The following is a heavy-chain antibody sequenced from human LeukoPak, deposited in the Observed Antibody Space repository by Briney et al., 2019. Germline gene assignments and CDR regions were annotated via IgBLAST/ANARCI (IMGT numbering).Heavy chain of an antibody. CDR1: GGSISNYY. V-gene: IGHV4-4*09. Sequence: SETLSLTCTVSGGSISNYYWSWIRQPPGKGLEWIGYISASGGTNYNPSLKSRVTISVDTSKNQFSLRLSSVTAADTAMYYCARLTGYQQPTGGYYYYMDVWSKGTTVTVSS. CDR3: ARLTGYQQPTGGYYYYMDV. D-gene: IGHD6-13*01. J-gene: IGHJ6*03. CDR2: ISASGGT.